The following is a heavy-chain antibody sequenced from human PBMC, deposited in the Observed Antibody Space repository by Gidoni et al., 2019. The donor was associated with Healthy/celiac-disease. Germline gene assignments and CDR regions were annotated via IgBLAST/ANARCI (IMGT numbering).Heavy chain of an antibody. CDR2: IEWADDK. CDR3: ALTASSGYSYYYGMDV. J-gene: IGHJ6*02. V-gene: IGHV2-70*01. D-gene: IGHD3-22*01. Sequence: QVTLRESGPALVKPTQTPTLTCTFSGFSLSTSGMCVSWIRQPPGKALEWLALIEWADDKYYSTSLKTRLTTSKDPFKNQVVLTMTHMDPVDTAPYYCALTASSGYSYYYGMDVWGQGTTVTVSS. CDR1: GFSLSTSGMC.